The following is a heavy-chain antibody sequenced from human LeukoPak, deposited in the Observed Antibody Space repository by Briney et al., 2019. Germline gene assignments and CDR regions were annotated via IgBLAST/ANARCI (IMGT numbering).Heavy chain of an antibody. CDR1: GFTFSSYG. V-gene: IGHV3-30*03. CDR3: ALSSIHKDYYFGMDV. D-gene: IGHD2-2*01. Sequence: GGSLRLSCAASGFTFSSYGMHWVRQAPGKGLDWVAVISNDGSKKYYADSVKGRFTVSRDNAKRSLYLQIESLRDDDTAVYHCALSSIHKDYYFGMDVWGQGTTVTVSS. J-gene: IGHJ6*02. CDR2: ISNDGSKK.